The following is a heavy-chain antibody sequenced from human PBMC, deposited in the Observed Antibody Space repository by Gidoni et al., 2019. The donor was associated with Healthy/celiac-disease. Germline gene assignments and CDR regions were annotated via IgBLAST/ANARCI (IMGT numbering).Heavy chain of an antibody. CDR3: ARDPRYSYGYAYFDY. CDR1: GGTFSSSA. Sequence: QVQLVQYGAEVKKPGSSVKVSCKASGGTFSSSAISWVRQAPGQGLEWMGGIIPIFGTANYAQKFQGRVTITADKSTSTAYMELSSLRSEDTAVYYCARDPRYSYGYAYFDYWGQGTLVTVSS. J-gene: IGHJ4*02. CDR2: IIPIFGTA. D-gene: IGHD5-18*01. V-gene: IGHV1-69*06.